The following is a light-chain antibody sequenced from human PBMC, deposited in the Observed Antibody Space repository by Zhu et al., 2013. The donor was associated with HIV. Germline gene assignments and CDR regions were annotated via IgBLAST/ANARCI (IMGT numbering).Light chain of an antibody. CDR3: MQALQTPNS. Sequence: DIVMTQSPLSLPVTPGEPASISCRSSQSLLHSNGYNYLDWYLQKPGQSPQLLIYLGSNRASGVPDRFSGSGSGTDFTLKISRVEAEDVGVYYCMQALQTPNSFGQGTEAGGSN. V-gene: IGKV2-28*01. CDR1: QSLLHSNGYNY. CDR2: LGS. J-gene: IGKJ2*03.